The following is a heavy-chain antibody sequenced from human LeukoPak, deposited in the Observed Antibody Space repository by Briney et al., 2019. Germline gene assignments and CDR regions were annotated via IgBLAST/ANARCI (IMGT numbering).Heavy chain of an antibody. J-gene: IGHJ4*02. Sequence: NSSETLSLTCAVYGGSFSGYYWSWIRQPPGKGLEWIGEINHSGSTNYNPSLKSRVTISVDTSKNQFSLKLSSVTAADTAVYYCARGSNLGIAVAGTHFDYWGQGTLVTVSS. CDR2: INHSGST. V-gene: IGHV4-34*01. CDR1: GGSFSGYY. CDR3: ARGSNLGIAVAGTHFDY. D-gene: IGHD6-19*01.